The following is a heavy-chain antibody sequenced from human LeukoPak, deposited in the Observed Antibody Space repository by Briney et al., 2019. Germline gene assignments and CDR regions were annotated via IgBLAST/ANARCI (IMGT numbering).Heavy chain of an antibody. CDR3: AVDPPGEMGQPTGDF. V-gene: IGHV1-2*02. CDR2: VNPNSGGT. D-gene: IGHD5-24*01. CDR1: GYTFTGDF. Sequence: ASLKVSCTASGYTFTGDFLHWVRQAPGQGLEWMGWVNPNSGGTKYAQKFKGRVTMTRDTSISTAYMELSRLRSDDTAVYFCAVDPPGEMGQPTGDFWGQGTLVTVSS. J-gene: IGHJ4*02.